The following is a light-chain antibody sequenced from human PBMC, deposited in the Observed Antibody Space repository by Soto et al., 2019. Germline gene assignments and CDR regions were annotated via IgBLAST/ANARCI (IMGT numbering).Light chain of an antibody. CDR3: HQVAASPRT. Sequence: EIVLTQSPGTLSLSPGERATLFCRASQSIATSQLAWYQQKPGQAPRLLIGASTRATGIPDRFSDSGSGTDFTLTISRLEPEDFAVYYCHQVAASPRTFGQGTTVEIK. CDR1: QSIATSQ. V-gene: IGKV3-20*01. J-gene: IGKJ1*01. CDR2: GAS.